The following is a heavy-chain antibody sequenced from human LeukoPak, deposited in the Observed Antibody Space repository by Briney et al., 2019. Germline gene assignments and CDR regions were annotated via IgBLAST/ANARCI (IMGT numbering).Heavy chain of an antibody. V-gene: IGHV7-4-1*02. Sequence: GASVKVSCKASGYTFSSYAMNWVRQAPGQGLEWMGWINTNTGNPTYAQGFTGRFVFSLDTSVSTAYLQISSLQAEDTAVYYCARSSNDGDYLGVGFDYWGQGTLVTVSS. J-gene: IGHJ4*02. CDR3: ARSSNDGDYLGVGFDY. CDR1: GYTFSSYA. CDR2: INTNTGNP. D-gene: IGHD4-17*01.